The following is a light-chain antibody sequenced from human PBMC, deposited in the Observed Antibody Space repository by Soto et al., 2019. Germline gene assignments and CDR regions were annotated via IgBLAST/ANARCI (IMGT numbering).Light chain of an antibody. CDR3: SSYTSSSTLVL. Sequence: QAVVTQPASVSGSPGQSITISCTGTSSDVGGYNYVSWYQQHPGKAPKLMIYEVSNRPSGVSDRFSGSKSDNTASLTISGLRAEDEADYYCSSYTSSSTLVLFGGGTKLTVL. CDR2: EVS. CDR1: SSDVGGYNY. J-gene: IGLJ2*01. V-gene: IGLV2-14*01.